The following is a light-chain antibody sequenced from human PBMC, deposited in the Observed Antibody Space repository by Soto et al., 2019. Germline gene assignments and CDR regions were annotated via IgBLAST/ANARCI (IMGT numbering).Light chain of an antibody. CDR3: LQDYNYPPT. V-gene: IGKV1-6*01. J-gene: IGKJ1*01. CDR1: QGIRND. Sequence: AIQMTQSPSSLSASVGDRVTITCRASQGIRNDLGWYQQKPGKAPKLLIYAASSLQSGVPARFNGSGSGTDFTLTISSPQPEDFATYYCLQDYNYPPTFGQGTKVEIK. CDR2: AAS.